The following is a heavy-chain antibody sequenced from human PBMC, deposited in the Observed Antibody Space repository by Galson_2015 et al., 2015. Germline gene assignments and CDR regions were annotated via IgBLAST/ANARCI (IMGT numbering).Heavy chain of an antibody. J-gene: IGHJ5*02. Sequence: SLRLSCAASGFTFSSYAMSWVRQAPGKRLVWVSVINGSGNITYYADSVKGRFTISRDNSKNTLFLQMYSLRAEDTAFYYCVRGRAAALFDPWGQGTLVTVSS. D-gene: IGHD6-13*01. V-gene: IGHV3-23*01. CDR1: GFTFSSYA. CDR2: INGSGNIT. CDR3: VRGRAAALFDP.